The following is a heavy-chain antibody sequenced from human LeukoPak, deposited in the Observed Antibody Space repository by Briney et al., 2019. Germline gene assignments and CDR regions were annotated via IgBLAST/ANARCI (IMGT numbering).Heavy chain of an antibody. CDR3: ARDGGYSSSWFPFDY. D-gene: IGHD6-13*01. V-gene: IGHV4-59*01. CDR2: IYYSGST. J-gene: IGHJ4*02. Sequence: SETLSLSCTVSGGSISSYYRSWIRQPPGKGLEWIGYIYYSGSTNYNPPLKSRVTISVDTSKNQFSLKLSSVTAADTAVYYCARDGGYSSSWFPFDYWGQGTLVTVSS. CDR1: GGSISSYY.